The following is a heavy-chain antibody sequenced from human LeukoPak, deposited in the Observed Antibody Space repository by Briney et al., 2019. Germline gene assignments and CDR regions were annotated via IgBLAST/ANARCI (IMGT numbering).Heavy chain of an antibody. CDR1: GYTFTSYY. CDR2: INPSGGST. V-gene: IGHV1-46*01. CDR3: ASGGVLYYFDY. J-gene: IGHJ4*02. D-gene: IGHD2/OR15-2a*01. Sequence: ASVKVSCKASGYTFTSYYMHRVRQAPGQGLEWMGIINPSGGSTSYAQKFQGRVTMTRDTSTSTVYMELSSLRSEDTAVYYCASGGVLYYFDYWGQGTLVTVSS.